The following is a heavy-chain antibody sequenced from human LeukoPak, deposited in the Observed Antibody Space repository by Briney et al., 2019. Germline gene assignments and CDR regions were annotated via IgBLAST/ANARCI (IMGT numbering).Heavy chain of an antibody. CDR3: ARGLDYFGSGKNWFDP. Sequence: ASVKVSCKASGYTFTSYAISWVRQPPGQGLEWMGWISAYYGNTNYAQKLQGRVTMTTDTSTSTAYMELRSLRSDDTAVYYCARGLDYFGSGKNWFDPWGQGTLVTVSS. CDR2: ISAYYGNT. J-gene: IGHJ5*02. D-gene: IGHD3-10*01. CDR1: GYTFTSYA. V-gene: IGHV1-18*01.